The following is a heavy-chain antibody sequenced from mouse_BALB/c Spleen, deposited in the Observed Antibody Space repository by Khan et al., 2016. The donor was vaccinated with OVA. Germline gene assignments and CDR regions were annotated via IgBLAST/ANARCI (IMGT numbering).Heavy chain of an antibody. J-gene: IGHJ1*01. CDR1: GFAFSSYD. V-gene: IGHV5-12-1*01. CDR3: ARQKATMFTTSWYFED. Sequence: EVELVESGGGLVKPGGSLKLSCVASGFAFSSYDLSWVRQTPAKSLEWVAYISSGGFTTYYLATMKGRFTISRDNAKNTLYLQMSSLQSEDTAMYSCARQKATMFTTSWYFEDWGPGATVTVSS. D-gene: IGHD2-2*01. CDR2: ISSGGFTT.